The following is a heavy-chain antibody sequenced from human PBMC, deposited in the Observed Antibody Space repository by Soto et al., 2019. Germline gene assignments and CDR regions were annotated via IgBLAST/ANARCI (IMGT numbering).Heavy chain of an antibody. V-gene: IGHV3-23*01. J-gene: IGHJ5*02. CDR3: AKNQGVELVPLATVDWFDP. D-gene: IGHD1-26*01. Sequence: PGGSLRLSCAASGFTFSRNAMHWVRQAPGKGLEWISSISGSGFKKYYADSVKGRFTISRDNSKSTVYLELNNLSAEDTAVYHCAKNQGVELVPLATVDWFDPWGQGSVVTVSS. CDR1: GFTFSRNA. CDR2: ISGSGFKK.